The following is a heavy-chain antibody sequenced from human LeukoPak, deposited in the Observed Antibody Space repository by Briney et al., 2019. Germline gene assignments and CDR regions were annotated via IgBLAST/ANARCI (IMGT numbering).Heavy chain of an antibody. Sequence: GGSLRLSCAASGFTFDDYAMHWVRQAPGKGLEWVSGISWNSGRIGYADSVKGRFTISRDNAKDSLYLQMNSLRAEDTAVYYCARAGWFGELWVGYFDYWGQGTLVTVSS. CDR3: ARAGWFGELWVGYFDY. CDR1: GFTFDDYA. CDR2: ISWNSGRI. V-gene: IGHV3-9*01. D-gene: IGHD3-10*01. J-gene: IGHJ4*02.